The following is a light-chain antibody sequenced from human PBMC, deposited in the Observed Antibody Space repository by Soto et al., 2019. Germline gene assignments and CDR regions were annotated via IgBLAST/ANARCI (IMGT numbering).Light chain of an antibody. V-gene: IGLV2-8*01. Sequence: SVLTQPPSASWSPGQSVTISCTVTSSDIGGYDYVSWYQQHPGKAPKLMIYEVTKRPSGVPNRFSGSRSGNTASLTVSGLQAEDEAHYYCSSYAGSNKAVFGTGTKVTVL. CDR3: SSYAGSNKAV. CDR1: SSDIGGYDY. CDR2: EVT. J-gene: IGLJ1*01.